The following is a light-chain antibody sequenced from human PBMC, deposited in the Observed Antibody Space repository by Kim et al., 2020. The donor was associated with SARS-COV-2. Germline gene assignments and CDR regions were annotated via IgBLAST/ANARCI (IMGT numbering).Light chain of an antibody. CDR1: NNGRKN. Sequence: VAIGQTEAITYGRNNNGRKNVHWYRQKAGQAPVLVIYRYDNRPSGIPERFSGSKSGNAATLTISRAQAGDEADYYCQVWDSSTVVFGGGTKLTVL. V-gene: IGLV3-9*01. CDR2: RYD. J-gene: IGLJ2*01. CDR3: QVWDSSTVV.